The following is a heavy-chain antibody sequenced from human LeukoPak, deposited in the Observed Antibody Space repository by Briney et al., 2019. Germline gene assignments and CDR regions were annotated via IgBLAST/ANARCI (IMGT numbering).Heavy chain of an antibody. Sequence: GESLQISCKGSGYSFTSYWIGWVRQMPGKGLEWMGIIYPGDSDTRYSPSFQGQVTISADKSISTAYLQWSSLKASDTAMYYCARQKEMATIRDAFDIWGQGTMVTVSS. CDR2: IYPGDSDT. V-gene: IGHV5-51*01. D-gene: IGHD5-24*01. CDR3: ARQKEMATIRDAFDI. CDR1: GYSFTSYW. J-gene: IGHJ3*02.